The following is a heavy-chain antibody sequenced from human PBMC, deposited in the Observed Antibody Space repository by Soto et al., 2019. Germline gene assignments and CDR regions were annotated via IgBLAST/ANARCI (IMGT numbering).Heavy chain of an antibody. V-gene: IGHV6-1*01. Sequence: QVQLQQSGPGLVKPSQTLSLTCGISGDSVSRNSAAWNWIRQSPSRGLEWLGRTYYRSSWFHAYAVSVKGPLTITPDPSKNQFSLQLTSVTPEDTAVYFCARAGNSQASAPFDYWGQGTLVTVSS. CDR1: GDSVSRNSAA. CDR2: TYYRSSWFH. D-gene: IGHD2-21*01. J-gene: IGHJ4*02. CDR3: ARAGNSQASAPFDY.